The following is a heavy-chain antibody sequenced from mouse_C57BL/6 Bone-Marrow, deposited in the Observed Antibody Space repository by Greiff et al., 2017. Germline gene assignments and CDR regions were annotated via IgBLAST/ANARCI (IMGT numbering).Heavy chain of an antibody. CDR2: IYPRSGNT. CDR3: ARKGDYYCGSSYAY. D-gene: IGHD1-1*01. V-gene: IGHV1-81*01. CDR1: GYTFTSYG. J-gene: IGHJ3*01. Sequence: QVQLQQSGAELARPGASVKLSCKASGYTFTSYGISWVKQRTGQGLEWIGEIYPRSGNTYYNEKFKGKATLTADKSSSTAYMELRSLTSEDSAVYFCARKGDYYCGSSYAYWGQGTLVTVSA.